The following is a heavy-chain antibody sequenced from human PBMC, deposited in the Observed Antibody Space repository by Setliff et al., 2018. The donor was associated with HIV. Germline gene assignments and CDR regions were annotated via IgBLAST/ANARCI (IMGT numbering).Heavy chain of an antibody. V-gene: IGHV1-46*01. CDR1: GYTFTSNH. D-gene: IGHD3-10*01. J-gene: IGHJ6*03. CDR3: AREGLWFGDRGYYMDV. CDR2: INPSGGDT. Sequence: SVQVSCKASGYTFTSNHMHWGRQAPGQGLEWMGTINPSGGDTIYAPEFQGRVTMTTDTSTRTAYMELSGLTSEDTAVYYCAREGLWFGDRGYYMDVWGTGTAVTVSS.